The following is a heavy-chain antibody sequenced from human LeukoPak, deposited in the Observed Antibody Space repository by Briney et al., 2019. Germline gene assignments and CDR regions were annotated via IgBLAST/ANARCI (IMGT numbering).Heavy chain of an antibody. J-gene: IGHJ5*02. Sequence: SETLSLTCTVSGGSISSYYWSWIRQPPGKGLEWIGYIYYSGSTNYNPSLKSRVTISVDTSKNQFSLKLSSVTAADTAVYYCARYSLGNWFDPWGQGTLVTVSS. CDR2: IYYSGST. CDR1: GGSISSYY. D-gene: IGHD2-15*01. CDR3: ARYSLGNWFDP. V-gene: IGHV4-59*01.